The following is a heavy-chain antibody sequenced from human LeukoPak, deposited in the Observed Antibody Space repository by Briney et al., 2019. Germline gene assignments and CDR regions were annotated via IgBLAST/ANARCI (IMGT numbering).Heavy chain of an antibody. CDR1: GFTFSSNP. J-gene: IGHJ6*03. D-gene: IGHD4/OR15-4a*01. CDR2: IKQDGSEK. CDR3: ARERLWPLSDSYYYYYYMDV. Sequence: PGGSLRLSCAASGFTFSSNPMSWVRQAPGKGLEWVANIKQDGSEKYYVDSVKGRFTISRDNAKNSLYLQMNSLRAEDTAVYYCARERLWPLSDSYYYYYYMDVWGKGTTVTISS. V-gene: IGHV3-7*01.